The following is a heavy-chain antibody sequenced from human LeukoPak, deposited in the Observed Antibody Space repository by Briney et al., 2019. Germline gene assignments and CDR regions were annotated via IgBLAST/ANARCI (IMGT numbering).Heavy chain of an antibody. D-gene: IGHD1-14*01. CDR3: ARDNPTPRAFDI. Sequence: SVKVSCKASGYTFTSYAISWVRQAPGQGLEWMGRIIPILGIANYAQKFQGRVTITADKSTSTAYMELSSLRSEDPAVYYCARDNPTPRAFDIWGQGTMVTVSS. CDR2: IIPILGIA. J-gene: IGHJ3*02. CDR1: GYTFTSYA. V-gene: IGHV1-69*04.